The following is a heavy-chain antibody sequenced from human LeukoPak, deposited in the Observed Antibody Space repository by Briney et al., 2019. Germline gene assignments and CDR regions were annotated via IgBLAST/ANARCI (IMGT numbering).Heavy chain of an antibody. D-gene: IGHD4-17*01. Sequence: GGSPRISCAAPGVTFSNYAMSWGRQAPGEGPGWVSTISGGGASTYYADSVKGRFTISRDTSMNTLYLQMNSLRAEDTAIYYCAKHHSGLRYDYWGQGTLVTVSS. CDR1: GVTFSNYA. V-gene: IGHV3-23*01. CDR3: AKHHSGLRYDY. J-gene: IGHJ4*02. CDR2: ISGGGAST.